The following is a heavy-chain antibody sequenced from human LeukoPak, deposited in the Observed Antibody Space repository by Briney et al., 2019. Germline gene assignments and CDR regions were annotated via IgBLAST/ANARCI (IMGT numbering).Heavy chain of an antibody. D-gene: IGHD4-11*01. CDR1: GFSFSNYW. Sequence: PGGSLRLSCAASGFSFSNYWMSWVRQAPGKGLEWVANIKHDGTEKHYVDSVEGRFTVCRDNAKNSVYLQMNSLRVDDTAVYYCARDSGDRTVDYWGQGTLVTVSS. CDR2: IKHDGTEK. CDR3: ARDSGDRTVDY. V-gene: IGHV3-7*01. J-gene: IGHJ4*02.